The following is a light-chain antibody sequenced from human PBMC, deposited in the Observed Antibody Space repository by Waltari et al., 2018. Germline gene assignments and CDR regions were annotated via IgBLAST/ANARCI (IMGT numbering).Light chain of an antibody. CDR3: QQYNNWLT. J-gene: IGKJ4*01. CDR2: GAS. V-gene: IGKV3-15*01. Sequence: EIVMTQSPATLSVSPGERVTLSCRASQSVSSNLAWYQQKPGQAPRLLIYGASTRATGIPARFSGSGSGTEFTLTISSLQSEDFAVYYCQQYNNWLTFGGGTKVGIK. CDR1: QSVSSN.